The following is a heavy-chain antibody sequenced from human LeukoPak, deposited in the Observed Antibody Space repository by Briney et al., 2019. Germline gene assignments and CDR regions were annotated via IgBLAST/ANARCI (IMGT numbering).Heavy chain of an antibody. Sequence: PSETLSLTCTVSGGSINSGGYYWSWIRQLPGKGLEWIGYVYYSGSTYYNPSLKSRLTISLDTSKNQFSLKLSSVTAADTAVYYCARNFGGYSYGSTMDSWGQGTLVTVSS. J-gene: IGHJ4*02. D-gene: IGHD5-18*01. CDR3: ARNFGGYSYGSTMDS. CDR2: VYYSGST. CDR1: GGSINSGGYY. V-gene: IGHV4-31*03.